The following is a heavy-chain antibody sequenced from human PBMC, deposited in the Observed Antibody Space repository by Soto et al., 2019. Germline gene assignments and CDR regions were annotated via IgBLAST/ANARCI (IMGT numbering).Heavy chain of an antibody. D-gene: IGHD2-21*02. J-gene: IGHJ6*03. CDR1: GYTFTSYG. V-gene: IGHV1-18*01. CDR3: ARGGDLPSWSDYYYYMDV. CDR2: ISAYNGNT. Sequence: GASVKVSCKASGYTFTSYGISWVRQAPGQGLEWMGWISAYNGNTNYAQKLQGRVTMTTDTSTSTAYMELRSLRSDDTAVYYCARGGDLPSWSDYYYYMDVWGKGTTVTVSS.